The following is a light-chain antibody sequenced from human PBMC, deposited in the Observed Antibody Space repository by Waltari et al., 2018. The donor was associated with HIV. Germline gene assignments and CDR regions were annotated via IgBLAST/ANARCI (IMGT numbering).Light chain of an antibody. J-gene: IGKJ2*01. CDR1: KNVNRDY. V-gene: IGKV3-20*01. Sequence: VLTQSPGSLSLSPGDSVSLSCRASKNVNRDYLAWYQQSRGQHPTLLVSGTSVRAPGVPDRFSGSGSVTVFTLTINRLEPEDFTTYLCQQFDDGEYTFGQGTHL. CDR3: QQFDDGEYT. CDR2: GTS.